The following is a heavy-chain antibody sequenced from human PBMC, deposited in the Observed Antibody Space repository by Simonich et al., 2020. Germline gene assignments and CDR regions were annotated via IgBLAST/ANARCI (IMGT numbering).Heavy chain of an antibody. J-gene: IGHJ3*02. CDR3: AREGLLLDAFDI. Sequence: QVQLVESGGGVVQPGRSLRLSCAASGFTFSSYAMHWGRQAPGNGIEGVAVISYDGSNKFYADSVKGRFTISRDKSKNTLYLQMNSLRAEDTAVYYCAREGLLLDAFDIWGQGTMVTVSS. D-gene: IGHD2-15*01. CDR2: ISYDGSNK. CDR1: GFTFSSYA. V-gene: IGHV3-30*07.